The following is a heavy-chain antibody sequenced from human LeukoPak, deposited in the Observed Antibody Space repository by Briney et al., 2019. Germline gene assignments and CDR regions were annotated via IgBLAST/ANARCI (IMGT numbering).Heavy chain of an antibody. Sequence: ASVKVSCKTSGYTFSEFFMHWVRQAPGQGLEWMGRINPKSGGTNFAQKFQGRVTVTRDTTNSVVYMELTSLTSDDPAVYSCARGRTTTDHWGQGTLVTVSS. V-gene: IGHV1-2*06. D-gene: IGHD1-1*01. CDR2: INPKSGGT. CDR1: GYTFSEFF. CDR3: ARGRTTTDH. J-gene: IGHJ4*02.